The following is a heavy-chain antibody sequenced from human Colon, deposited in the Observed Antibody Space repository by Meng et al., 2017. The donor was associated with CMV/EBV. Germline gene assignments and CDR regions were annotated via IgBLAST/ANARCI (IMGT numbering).Heavy chain of an antibody. CDR1: GFNLSSYA. V-gene: IGHV3-23*01. CDR2: ITTSGGR. Sequence: GESLKISCAASGFNLSSYAMTWVRQAPGKGLEWVSVITTSGGRHYADSVKGRFTISRDNAKNSLFLQMDSLTAEDTALYYCSKSGGYCGSTGCANFDSWGQGTLVTVSS. D-gene: IGHD2-2*01. CDR3: SKSGGYCGSTGCANFDS. J-gene: IGHJ4*02.